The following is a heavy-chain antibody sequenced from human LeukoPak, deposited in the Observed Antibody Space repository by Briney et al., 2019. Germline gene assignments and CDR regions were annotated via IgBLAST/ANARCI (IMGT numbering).Heavy chain of an antibody. CDR2: IYPGDSDT. J-gene: IGHJ1*01. V-gene: IGHV5-51*01. Sequence: GEPLKISCQGSGYSFTSYWIGWVRQMPGKGLEWMGIIYPGDSDTRYRPSFQGQVTISADKSLTTAYLQWSSLKASDTAMYYCARGFGSTWLEYWGQGTLVTVSS. D-gene: IGHD6-13*01. CDR3: ARGFGSTWLEY. CDR1: GYSFTSYW.